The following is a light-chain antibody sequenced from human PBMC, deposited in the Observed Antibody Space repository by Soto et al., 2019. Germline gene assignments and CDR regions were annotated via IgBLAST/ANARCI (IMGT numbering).Light chain of an antibody. CDR3: QSYDSSLSGYG. Sequence: QSVLTQPPSVSGAPGQRVTISCTGSSSNIGTGYDIHWYQQLPGTAPKLLIYGNSNRPSGFPDRFSGSKSGTSASLAITGLQAEDEADYYCQSYDSSLSGYGFGTGTKLTVL. V-gene: IGLV1-40*01. CDR2: GNS. CDR1: SSNIGTGYD. J-gene: IGLJ1*01.